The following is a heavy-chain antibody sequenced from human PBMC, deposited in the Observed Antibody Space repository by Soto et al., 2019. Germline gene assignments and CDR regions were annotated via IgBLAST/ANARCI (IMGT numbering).Heavy chain of an antibody. CDR1: GFTVSSYA. CDR3: AKDRLPAATTEFFGD. CDR2: ISGSGDTT. Sequence: AGGSLRLSCAASGFTVSSYAMSWVRQAPGKGLEWVSGISGSGDTTYYADSVKGRFTISRDSSKNTLNLQMNSLRAEDTAVYYCAKDRLPAATTEFFGDWGQGTLVTVSS. J-gene: IGHJ4*02. V-gene: IGHV3-23*01. D-gene: IGHD2-2*01.